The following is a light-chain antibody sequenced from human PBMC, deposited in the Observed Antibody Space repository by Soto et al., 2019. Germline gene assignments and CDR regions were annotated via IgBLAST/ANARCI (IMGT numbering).Light chain of an antibody. Sequence: EIVLTQSPGTLSLSPGERATLSCRASQTISNNFLAWYQQKPGQAPKLLMYGASSRATDIPDRFSGGGSETEVHLTIIRRAPEDFAASYCQQYGSSPPFTFGPGTKVDIK. V-gene: IGKV3-20*01. CDR2: GAS. J-gene: IGKJ3*01. CDR3: QQYGSSPPFT. CDR1: QTISNNF.